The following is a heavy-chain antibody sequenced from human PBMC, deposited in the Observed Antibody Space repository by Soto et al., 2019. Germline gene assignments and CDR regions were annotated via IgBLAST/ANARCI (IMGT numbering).Heavy chain of an antibody. CDR2: ISYDGSNK. D-gene: IGHD2-21*02. CDR3: ARASRRTVVTSNFDY. J-gene: IGHJ4*02. Sequence: GGSLRLSCAASGFTFSSYAMHWVRQAPGKGLEWVAVISYDGSNKYYADSVKGRFTISRDNSKNTLDLQMNSLRAEDTAVYYCARASRRTVVTSNFDYWGQGTLVTVSS. V-gene: IGHV3-30-3*01. CDR1: GFTFSSYA.